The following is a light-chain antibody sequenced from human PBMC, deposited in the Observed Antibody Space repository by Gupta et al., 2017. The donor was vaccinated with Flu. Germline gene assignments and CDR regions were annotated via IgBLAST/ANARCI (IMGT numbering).Light chain of an antibody. CDR3: SSYTNSISYV. V-gene: IGLV2-14*03. Sequence: TSSGVGGYDYVSWYQQHSGKAPKVLIYDVSKRPSGVSNRFSGSKSGNTASLTISGLQAEDEADYYCSSYTNSISYVFGTGTKVTV. CDR1: SSGVGGYDY. J-gene: IGLJ1*01. CDR2: DVS.